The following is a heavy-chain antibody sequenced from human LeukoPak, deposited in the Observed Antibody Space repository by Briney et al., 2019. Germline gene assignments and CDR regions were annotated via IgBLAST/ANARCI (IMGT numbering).Heavy chain of an antibody. J-gene: IGHJ5*02. D-gene: IGHD6-25*01. CDR2: ISYDGSNK. Sequence: GRSLRLSCAASGFTFSSYAMHWVRQAPGKGLEWVAVISYDGSNKYYADSVKGRFTISRGNSKNTLYLQMNSLRAEDTAVYYCARPFSESWGQGTLVTVSS. CDR3: ARPFSES. V-gene: IGHV3-30*01. CDR1: GFTFSSYA.